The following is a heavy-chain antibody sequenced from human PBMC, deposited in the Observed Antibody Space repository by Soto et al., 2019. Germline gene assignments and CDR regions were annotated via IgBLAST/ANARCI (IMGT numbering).Heavy chain of an antibody. Sequence: QLHLVQSGAEVKKAGSSVKVSCKASGGTVSSYAITWVRQAPGKGLEWMGVFIPIFVSAHYAPKFQGRITITADESTSTAYIELSCLTSEDTAIYYCARDVSSDTTGFRGYDLWGQGTQVTVSS. CDR2: FIPIFVSA. D-gene: IGHD3-10*01. CDR1: GGTVSSYA. CDR3: ARDVSSDTTGFRGYDL. V-gene: IGHV1-69*01. J-gene: IGHJ4*02.